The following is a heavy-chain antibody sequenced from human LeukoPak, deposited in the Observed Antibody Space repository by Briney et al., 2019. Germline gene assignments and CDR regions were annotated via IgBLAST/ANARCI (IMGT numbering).Heavy chain of an antibody. D-gene: IGHD3-10*01. V-gene: IGHV7-4-1*02. J-gene: IGHJ4*02. CDR3: VRRTPTPGMDY. Sequence: ASVKVSCKVSGYTLTELSMHWVRQAPGQGLEWMGNIDTTTGNPRYAQDFTGRFVFSLDTSVSTAYLQITSLKADDTAAYYCVRRTPTPGMDYWGQGTQVTVSS. CDR1: GYTLTELS. CDR2: IDTTTGNP.